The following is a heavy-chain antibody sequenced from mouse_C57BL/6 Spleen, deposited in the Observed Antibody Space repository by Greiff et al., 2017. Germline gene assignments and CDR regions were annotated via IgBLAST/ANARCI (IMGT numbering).Heavy chain of an antibody. CDR2: IRNKANGYTT. J-gene: IGHJ4*01. V-gene: IGHV7-3*01. CDR3: ASPIPGRNAMDY. Sequence: EVQRVESGGGLVQPGGSLSLSCAASGFTFTDYYMSWVRQPPGKALEWLGFIRNKANGYTTEYSASVKGRFTISRDNSQSILYLQMNALRAEDSATYYCASPIPGRNAMDYWGQGTSVTVSS. CDR1: GFTFTDYY. D-gene: IGHD3-3*01.